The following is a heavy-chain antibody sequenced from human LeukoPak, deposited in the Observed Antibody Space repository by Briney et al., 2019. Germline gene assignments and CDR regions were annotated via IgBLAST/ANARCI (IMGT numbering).Heavy chain of an antibody. CDR3: ARDLSSPRFGEFSSYFDY. J-gene: IGHJ4*02. V-gene: IGHV3-30*02. D-gene: IGHD3-10*01. CDR2: IRYDGTNK. Sequence: GGSLRLSCAASGFTFSSYGMHWVRQAPGKGLEWVAFIRYDGTNKYYADSVKGRFTISRDNSKNTLYLQMNSLRAEDTAVYYCARDLSSPRFGEFSSYFDYWGQGTLVTVSS. CDR1: GFTFSSYG.